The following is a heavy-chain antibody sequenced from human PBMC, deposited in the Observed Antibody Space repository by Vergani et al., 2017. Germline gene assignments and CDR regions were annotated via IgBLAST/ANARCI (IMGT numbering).Heavy chain of an antibody. Sequence: EVHLVESGGSVVKPGGSLRLPCAASGFTFSHIWMSWPRQSPGKGLEWLGRIKSQVDGGTTEFATPVKSRFTISRDDSRDMVYLQLNGLKTEDTGIYYCATNQVGGDFGRGTPDVWGQGTVVTVSS. V-gene: IGHV3-15*01. J-gene: IGHJ3*01. CDR1: GFTFSHIW. CDR2: IKSQVDGGTT. D-gene: IGHD1-26*01. CDR3: ATNQVGGDFGRGTPDV.